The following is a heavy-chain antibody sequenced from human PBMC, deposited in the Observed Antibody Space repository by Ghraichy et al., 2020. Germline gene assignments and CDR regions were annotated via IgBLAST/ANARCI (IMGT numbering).Heavy chain of an antibody. CDR3: AHRLMVQGVILNWFDP. CDR2: IYWDDDK. CDR1: GFSLSTSGVG. J-gene: IGHJ5*02. D-gene: IGHD3-10*01. V-gene: IGHV2-5*02. Sequence: SGPTLVKPTQTLTLTCTFSGFSLSTSGVGVGWIRQPPGKALEWLALIYWDDDKRYSPSLKSRLTITKDTSKNQVVLTMTNMDPVDTATYYCAHRLMVQGVILNWFDPWGQGTLVTVSS.